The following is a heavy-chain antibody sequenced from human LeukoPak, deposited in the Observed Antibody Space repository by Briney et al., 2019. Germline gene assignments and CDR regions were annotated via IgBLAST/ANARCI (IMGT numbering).Heavy chain of an antibody. J-gene: IGHJ6*03. CDR1: GYTFTSYD. Sequence: ASVKVSCKASGYTFTSYDINWVRQATGQGLEWMGWMNPNSGNTGYAQKFQGRVTMTRNTSISTAYMELSSLRSEDTAVYYCARQVDSSSWYWGNYYYYYYMDVWGKGTTVTISS. V-gene: IGHV1-8*01. D-gene: IGHD6-13*01. CDR2: MNPNSGNT. CDR3: ARQVDSSSWYWGNYYYYYYMDV.